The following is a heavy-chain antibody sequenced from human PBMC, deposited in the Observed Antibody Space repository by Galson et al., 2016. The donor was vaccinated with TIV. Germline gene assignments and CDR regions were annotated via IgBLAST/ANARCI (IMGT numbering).Heavy chain of an antibody. CDR1: GFTFSNYN. J-gene: IGHJ6*02. V-gene: IGHV3-69-1*01. D-gene: IGHD2-15*01. CDR2: ISSSSFI. CDR3: ARRPVVVVAATNGYYYYGMDV. Sequence: SLRLSCAASGFTFSNYNMNWVRQAPGKGLEWVSSISSSSFIYYADSVKGRFTISRDNAKNSLYLQMDSLRAEDTAVHYCARRPVVVVAATNGYYYYGMDVWGQGTTVTVSS.